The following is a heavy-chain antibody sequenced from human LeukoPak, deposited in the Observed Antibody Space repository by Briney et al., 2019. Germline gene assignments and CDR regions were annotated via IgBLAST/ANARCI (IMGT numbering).Heavy chain of an antibody. CDR3: ARGHTVYYDFWSGQHNNWFDP. CDR2: IYHSGST. D-gene: IGHD3-3*01. V-gene: IGHV4-59*12. J-gene: IGHJ5*02. CDR1: GDSIGSYF. Sequence: PSETLSLTCTVSGDSIGSYFWSWIRQSPGKGLEWIGHIYHSGSTNYNPSLKSRVTISVDTSKNQFSLKLSSVTAADTAVYYCARGHTVYYDFWSGQHNNWFDPWGQGTLVTVSS.